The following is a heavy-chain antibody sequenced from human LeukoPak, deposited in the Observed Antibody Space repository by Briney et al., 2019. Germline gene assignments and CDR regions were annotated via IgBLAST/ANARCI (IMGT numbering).Heavy chain of an antibody. CDR3: ARGSLGYSGSYFKQSYYFDY. Sequence: SETLSLTCTVSGGSISSYYWSWIRQPPGKGLEWIGYIYYSGSTNYNPSLKSRVTISADTSKNQFSLKLSSVTAADTAVYYCARGSLGYSGSYFKQSYYFDYWGQGTLVTVSS. V-gene: IGHV4-59*01. CDR2: IYYSGST. J-gene: IGHJ4*02. CDR1: GGSISSYY. D-gene: IGHD1-26*01.